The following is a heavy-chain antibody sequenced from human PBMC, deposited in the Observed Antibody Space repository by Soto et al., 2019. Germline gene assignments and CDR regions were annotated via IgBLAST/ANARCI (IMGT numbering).Heavy chain of an antibody. Sequence: ASVKVSCKASGYTFTSYDINWVRQATGQGLEWMGWINPNSGNTNYAQKLQGRVTMTTDTSTSTAYMELRSLRSDDTAVYYCARMEGGVVTLDYWGQGTLVTVSS. CDR2: INPNSGNT. CDR1: GYTFTSYD. D-gene: IGHD3-3*01. J-gene: IGHJ4*02. V-gene: IGHV1-18*01. CDR3: ARMEGGVVTLDY.